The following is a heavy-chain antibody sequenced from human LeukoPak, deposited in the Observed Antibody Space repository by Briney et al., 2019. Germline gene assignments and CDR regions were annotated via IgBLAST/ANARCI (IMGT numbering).Heavy chain of an antibody. Sequence: RSETLSLTCIVAGGSISTNTYYWGWIRLPPGKGLEWIGEIHHRGTTYYNPSLRSRVTISVDTSKNQFSLRLTSVTAADTAVYYCAGVTYNGYQHFDYWGQGNLVTVS. CDR2: IHHRGTT. V-gene: IGHV4-39*07. J-gene: IGHJ4*02. D-gene: IGHD3-10*01. CDR3: AGVTYNGYQHFDY. CDR1: GGSISTNTYY.